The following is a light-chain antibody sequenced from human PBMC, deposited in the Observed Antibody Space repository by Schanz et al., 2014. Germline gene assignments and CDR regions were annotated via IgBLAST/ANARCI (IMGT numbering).Light chain of an antibody. Sequence: QSALTQPRSVSGSPGQSVTISCTGTSSDVGGYKYVSWYQQHPGKAPKLMIYDVTERPSGVSNRFSGSKSANTASLTISGLQAEDEAHYYCSSYAGSSTVVFGGGTKLTVL. J-gene: IGLJ2*01. CDR3: SSYAGSSTVV. CDR1: SSDVGGYKY. CDR2: DVT. V-gene: IGLV2-11*01.